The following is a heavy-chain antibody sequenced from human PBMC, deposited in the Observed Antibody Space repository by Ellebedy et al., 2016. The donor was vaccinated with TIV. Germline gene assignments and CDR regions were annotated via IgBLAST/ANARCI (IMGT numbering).Heavy chain of an antibody. CDR2: IYSGGST. J-gene: IGHJ4*02. V-gene: IGHV3-53*01. CDR3: GTPGGYVSGFGQ. CDR1: GFTVSSNY. D-gene: IGHD2-15*01. Sequence: GGSLRLSCAASGFTVSSNYTSWVRQAPGKGLEWVSVIYSGGSTYYADSVKGRFTISRDNSKNTLFLQMNSLRAEDTAVYYCGTPGGYVSGFGQWGRGTLVTVSS.